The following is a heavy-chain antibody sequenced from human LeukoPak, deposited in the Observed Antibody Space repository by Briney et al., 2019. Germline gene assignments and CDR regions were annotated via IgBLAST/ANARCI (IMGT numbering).Heavy chain of an antibody. CDR1: GYTFTGYY. V-gene: IGHV1-2*06. J-gene: IGHJ6*02. Sequence: GASVKVSCKASGYTFTGYYMHWVRQAPGQGLEWMGRINPNGGGTNYAQKFQGRVTMTRDTSISTAYMELSRLRSDDTAVYYCAREVQWKAGYYYYYGMDVWGQGTTVTVSS. D-gene: IGHD6-19*01. CDR2: INPNGGGT. CDR3: AREVQWKAGYYYYYGMDV.